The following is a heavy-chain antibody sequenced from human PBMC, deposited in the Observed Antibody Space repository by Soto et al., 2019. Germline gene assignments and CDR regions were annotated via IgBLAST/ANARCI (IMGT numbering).Heavy chain of an antibody. CDR3: AGVPRYYYYSSSYMH. D-gene: IGHD3-22*01. V-gene: IGHV4-4*07. J-gene: IGHJ4*02. Sequence: SETLSLTCTVSGGSLSSYYWSWIRQPAGKGLEWIGRIYTSGSTNYNPSTKSRVTMSVDTSKNQFSLKLSTVTAADTAVYYCAGVPRYYYYSSSYMHWGPGPLVTVSS. CDR1: GGSLSSYY. CDR2: IYTSGST.